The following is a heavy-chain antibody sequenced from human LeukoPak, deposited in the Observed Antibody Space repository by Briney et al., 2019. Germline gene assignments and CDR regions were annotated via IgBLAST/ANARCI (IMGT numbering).Heavy chain of an antibody. CDR2: ISAYNGNT. CDR3: ARGPLSYWETYYFDY. V-gene: IGHV1-18*01. Sequence: ASVTVSFKASGYTFTSYGISWVRQAPGQGLEWMGWISAYNGNTNYAQKLQGRVTMTTDTSTSTAYMELRSLRSDDTVVYYCARGPLSYWETYYFDYWGQGTLVTVSS. D-gene: IGHD1-26*01. CDR1: GYTFTSYG. J-gene: IGHJ4*02.